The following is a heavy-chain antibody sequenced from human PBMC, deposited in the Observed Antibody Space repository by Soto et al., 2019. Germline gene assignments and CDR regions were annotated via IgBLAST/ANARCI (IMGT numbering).Heavy chain of an antibody. CDR2: IIPIFGTA. CDR1: GGTFSSYA. J-gene: IGHJ5*02. Sequence: GASVKVSCKASGGTFSSYAISWVRQAPGQGLEWMGGIIPIFGTANYAQKFQGRVTITADESTSTAYMELSSLRSEGTAVYYCASGFRRNWFDPWGQGTLVTVSS. D-gene: IGHD2-15*01. V-gene: IGHV1-69*13. CDR3: ASGFRRNWFDP.